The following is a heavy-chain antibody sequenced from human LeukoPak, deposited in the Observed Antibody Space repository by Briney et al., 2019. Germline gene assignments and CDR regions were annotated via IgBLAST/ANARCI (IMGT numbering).Heavy chain of an antibody. V-gene: IGHV3-74*01. J-gene: IGHJ4*02. CDR1: GFTFSSYW. Sequence: GGSLRLSCAASGFTFSSYWMHWVRQAPGKGLVWVSRINSDGSSTSYADSVKGRFTISRDNTKNTLYLQMNSLRAEDTAVYYCARDDDYGDYFFDYWGQGTLVTVSS. CDR3: ARDDDYGDYFFDY. D-gene: IGHD4-17*01. CDR2: INSDGSST.